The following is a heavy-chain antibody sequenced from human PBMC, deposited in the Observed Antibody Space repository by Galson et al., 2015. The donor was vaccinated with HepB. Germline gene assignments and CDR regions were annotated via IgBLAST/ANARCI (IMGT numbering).Heavy chain of an antibody. V-gene: IGHV5-10-1*01. D-gene: IGHD3-10*01. J-gene: IGHJ4*02. CDR2: IDPSDSYT. CDR1: GYSFTSYW. Sequence: QSGAEVKKPGESLKISCKGPGYSFTSYWISWVRQMPGKGLEWMGRIDPSDSYTNYSPSFQGHVTISADKSISTAYLQWSSLKASDTAMYYCARRAWGSGSYYPFDYWGQGTLVTVSS. CDR3: ARRAWGSGSYYPFDY.